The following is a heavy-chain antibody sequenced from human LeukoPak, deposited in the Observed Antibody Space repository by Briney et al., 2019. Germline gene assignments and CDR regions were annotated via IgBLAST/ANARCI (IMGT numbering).Heavy chain of an antibody. Sequence: GASVKVSCKASGGTFSSYAISWVRQAPGQGLEWMGGIIPIFGTANYAQKFQERVTITRDMSTSTAYMELSSLRSEDTAVYYCAADIYYYDSSGYDWYFDLWGRGTLVTVSS. CDR2: IIPIFGTA. CDR1: GGTFSSYA. J-gene: IGHJ2*01. CDR3: AADIYYYDSSGYDWYFDL. D-gene: IGHD3-22*01. V-gene: IGHV1-69*05.